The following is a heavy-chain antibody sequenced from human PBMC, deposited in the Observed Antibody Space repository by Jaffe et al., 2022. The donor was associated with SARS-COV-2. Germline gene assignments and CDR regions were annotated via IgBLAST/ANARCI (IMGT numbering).Heavy chain of an antibody. CDR2: IRSKAYGGTT. CDR3: TRDYGDYVFGGRWFDP. CDR1: GFTFGDYA. Sequence: EVQLVESGGGLVKPGRSLRLSCTASGFTFGDYAMSWFRQAPGKGLEWVGFIRSKAYGGTTEYAASVKGRFTISRDDSKSIAYLQMNSLKTEDTAVYYCTRDYGDYVFGGRWFDPWGQGTLVTVSS. D-gene: IGHD4-17*01. J-gene: IGHJ5*02. V-gene: IGHV3-49*05.